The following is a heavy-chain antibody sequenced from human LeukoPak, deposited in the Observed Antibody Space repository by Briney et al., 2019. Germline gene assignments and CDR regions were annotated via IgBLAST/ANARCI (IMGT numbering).Heavy chain of an antibody. V-gene: IGHV5-51*01. Sequence: GESLKISCKGSGYSFNTYWIGWVRQMPGKGLEWMGIIYPGDSDTRYSPSFQGQVHMSADKSISTAYLQWSSLKASDTATYYCARRQGCSSTACPPDYWGQGTLVTVSS. D-gene: IGHD2-2*01. J-gene: IGHJ4*02. CDR2: IYPGDSDT. CDR1: GYSFNTYW. CDR3: ARRQGCSSTACPPDY.